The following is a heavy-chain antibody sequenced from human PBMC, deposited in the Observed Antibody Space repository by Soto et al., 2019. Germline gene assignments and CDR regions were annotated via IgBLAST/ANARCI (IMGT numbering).Heavy chain of an antibody. V-gene: IGHV1-18*01. D-gene: IGHD3-3*01. CDR3: ARDPHEFWTSYWFDP. CDR2: ISAYDGKT. CDR1: GYTFNTCG. J-gene: IGHJ5*02. Sequence: GASVKVSCKTSGYTFNTCGINWVRQAPGQGLELMGWISAYDGKTTYAEKFQGRVTLTTDTSTSTAYMELRSLRSDDTAIYYCARDPHEFWTSYWFDPWGQGTPVTVSS.